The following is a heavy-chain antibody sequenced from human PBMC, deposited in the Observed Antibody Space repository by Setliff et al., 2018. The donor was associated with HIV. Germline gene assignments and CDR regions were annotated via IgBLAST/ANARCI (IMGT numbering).Heavy chain of an antibody. CDR2: IYYTGNT. V-gene: IGHV4-59*11. CDR1: DGSISSQY. D-gene: IGHD3-3*01. J-gene: IGHJ5*02. Sequence: SETLSLTCTVSDGSISSQYWSWIRQPPGKGLEWVGSIYYTGNTNYNPSLKSRVTISVDTSKNELSLKMSSVTAADTAVYYCARSEGIAWFDPWGQGNPGHRLL. CDR3: ARSEGIAWFDP.